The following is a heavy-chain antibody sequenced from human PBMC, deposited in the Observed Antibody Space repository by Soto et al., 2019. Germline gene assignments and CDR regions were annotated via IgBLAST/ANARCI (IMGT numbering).Heavy chain of an antibody. CDR1: GFTFSSYA. CDR2: ISGSGGST. Sequence: GGSLRLSCAASGFTFSSYAMSWVRQAPGKGLEWVSAISGSGGSTYYADSVKGRFTISRDNSKNTLYLQMNSLRAEDTAVYYCVKYFSMILVVSFDYWGQGTLVNVSS. V-gene: IGHV3-23*01. CDR3: VKYFSMILVVSFDY. D-gene: IGHD3-22*01. J-gene: IGHJ4*02.